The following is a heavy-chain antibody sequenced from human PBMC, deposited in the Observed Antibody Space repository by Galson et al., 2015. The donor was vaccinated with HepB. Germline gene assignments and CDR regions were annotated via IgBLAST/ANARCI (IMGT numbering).Heavy chain of an antibody. J-gene: IGHJ5*02. D-gene: IGHD3-10*01. CDR1: GGSISSSSYY. CDR3: ARHEGFGLVRGVIRGSWFDP. Sequence: ETLSLTCTVSGGSISSSSYYWGWIRQPPGKGLEWIGSIYYSGSTYYNPSLKSRVTISVDTSKNQFSLKLSSVTAADTAVYYCARHEGFGLVRGVIRGSWFDPWGQGTLVTVSS. CDR2: IYYSGST. V-gene: IGHV4-39*01.